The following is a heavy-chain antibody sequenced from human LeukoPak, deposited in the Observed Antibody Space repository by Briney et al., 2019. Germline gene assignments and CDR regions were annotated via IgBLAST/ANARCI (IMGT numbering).Heavy chain of an antibody. D-gene: IGHD6-13*01. CDR1: GGSISSYY. CDR2: IYISGSGST. CDR3: ARAGSSWYFPFDY. V-gene: IGHV4-4*07. J-gene: IGHJ4*02. Sequence: SETLSLTCTVSGGSISSYYWSWIRQPAGKGLEWIGRIYISGSGSTNYNPSLKSRVTMSVDTSKNQFSLKLSSVTAADTAVYYCARAGSSWYFPFDYWGQGTLVTVSS.